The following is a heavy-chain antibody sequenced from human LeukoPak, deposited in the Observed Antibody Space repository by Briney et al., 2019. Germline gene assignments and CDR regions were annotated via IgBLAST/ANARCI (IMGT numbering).Heavy chain of an antibody. J-gene: IGHJ6*02. V-gene: IGHV4-4*02. CDR1: GGSISSSNW. CDR3: ARVRYYDFWSGYTPKGMDV. Sequence: SETLSLTCAVSGGSISSSNWWSWVRQPPGKGLEWIGEIYHSGSTNYNPSLKSRVTISVDKSKNQFSLKLSSVTAADTAVYYSARVRYYDFWSGYTPKGMDVWGQGTTVTVSS. CDR2: IYHSGST. D-gene: IGHD3-3*01.